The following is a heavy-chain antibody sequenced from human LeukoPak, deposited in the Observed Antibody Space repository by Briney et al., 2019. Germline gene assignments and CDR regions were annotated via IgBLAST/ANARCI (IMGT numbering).Heavy chain of an antibody. CDR2: IIPIFGAA. CDR1: GGTFSSYA. CDR3: ASPLDSINYYYYGMDV. Sequence: ASMKVSCTASGGTFSSYAISWVRQAPGQGLEWMGGIIPIFGAANYAQKFQGRVTITADESTSTAYMELSSLRSEDTAVYYCASPLDSINYYYYGMDVWGQGTTVTVSS. D-gene: IGHD3-22*01. V-gene: IGHV1-69*01. J-gene: IGHJ6*02.